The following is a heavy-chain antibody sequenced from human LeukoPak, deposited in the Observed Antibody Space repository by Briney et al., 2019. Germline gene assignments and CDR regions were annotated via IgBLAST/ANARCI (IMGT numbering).Heavy chain of an antibody. CDR1: GGSISSGGYY. D-gene: IGHD3-22*01. V-gene: IGHV4-31*03. CDR2: IYYSGST. CDR3: ARERSDSSGYIAGFDY. J-gene: IGHJ4*02. Sequence: SETLSLTCTVSGGSISSGGYYWSWIRQHPGKGLEWIGYIYYSGSTYYNPSLKSRVTISVDTSKNQFSLKLSSVTAADTAVYYCARERSDSSGYIAGFDYWGQGTLVTVFS.